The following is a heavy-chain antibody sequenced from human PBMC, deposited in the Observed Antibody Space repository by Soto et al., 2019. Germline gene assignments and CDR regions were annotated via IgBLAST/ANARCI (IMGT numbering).Heavy chain of an antibody. Sequence: QLQLQESGPGLVKPSETLSLTCTVSGGSISSSSYYWGWIRQPPGKGLEWIGSIYYSGSTYYNPSLKSRVTISVDTSKNQFSLKLSSVTAADTAVYYCARLSGGIHGPYYFDYWGQGTLVTVSS. CDR2: IYYSGST. CDR3: ARLSGGIHGPYYFDY. J-gene: IGHJ4*02. V-gene: IGHV4-39*01. CDR1: GGSISSSSYY. D-gene: IGHD5-18*01.